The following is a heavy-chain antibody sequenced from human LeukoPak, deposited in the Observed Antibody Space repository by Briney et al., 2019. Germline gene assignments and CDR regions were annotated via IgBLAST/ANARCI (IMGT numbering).Heavy chain of an antibody. CDR1: GFTFSSYE. CDR2: ISSSGSTI. Sequence: PGGSLRLSCAASGFTFSSYEMNWVRQAPGKGLEWVSYISSSGSTIYYADSVKGRFTISRDNAKNSLYLQMNSLRAEDTALYYCARATAMVTIAYWGQGTLVTVSS. V-gene: IGHV3-48*03. D-gene: IGHD5-18*01. J-gene: IGHJ4*02. CDR3: ARATAMVTIAY.